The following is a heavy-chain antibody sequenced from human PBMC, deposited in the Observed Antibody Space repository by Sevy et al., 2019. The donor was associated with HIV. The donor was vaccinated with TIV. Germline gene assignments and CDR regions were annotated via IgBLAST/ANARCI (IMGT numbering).Heavy chain of an antibody. V-gene: IGHV1-69*13. CDR3: ARDKYYYVSGSFDF. CDR1: GGIFRSNA. D-gene: IGHD3-10*01. J-gene: IGHJ4*01. CDR2: IIAVFGTT. Sequence: SVKVSCKASGGIFRSNAISWVRQAPGQGLEWMGGIIAVFGTTNYAQKFQGRVTVTADESRSTAYMELSSLRSEDTAVYYCARDKYYYVSGSFDFWGQGTQVTVSS.